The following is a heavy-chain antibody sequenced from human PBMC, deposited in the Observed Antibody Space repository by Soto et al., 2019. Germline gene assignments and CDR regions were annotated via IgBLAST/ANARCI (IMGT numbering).Heavy chain of an antibody. D-gene: IGHD3-22*01. CDR3: AKEQPYYYDSSGYYLDGAFDI. CDR2: IWYDGSNK. J-gene: IGHJ3*02. Sequence: PGGSLRLSCAASGFTFSSYGMHWVRQAPGKGLEWVAVIWYDGSNKYYADSVKGRFTISRDNSKNTLYLQMNGLRAEDTAVYYCAKEQPYYYDSSGYYLDGAFDIWGQGTMVTVSS. CDR1: GFTFSSYG. V-gene: IGHV3-33*06.